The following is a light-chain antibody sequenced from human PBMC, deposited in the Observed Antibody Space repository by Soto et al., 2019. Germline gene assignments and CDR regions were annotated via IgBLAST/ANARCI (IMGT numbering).Light chain of an antibody. CDR3: QQYNSYWT. Sequence: IQMTQSPSTLSASVGDRVTITCRASQSISMFLAWYQQKPGKAPKLLIYDASSLESGVPSRFSGSGSGTEFTLTISSLQPDDFATYYCQQYNSYWTFGQGTKVDIK. CDR1: QSISMF. V-gene: IGKV1-5*01. J-gene: IGKJ1*01. CDR2: DAS.